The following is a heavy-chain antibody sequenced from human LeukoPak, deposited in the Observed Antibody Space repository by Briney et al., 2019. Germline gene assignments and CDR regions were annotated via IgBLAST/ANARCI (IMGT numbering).Heavy chain of an antibody. Sequence: ASVKVSCKASGGTFSSYAISWVRQAPGQGLEWMGRINPNSGGTNYAQKFQGRVTITADESTSTAYMELSSLRSEDTAVYYCARDRLSQDIVVVPAPTLENWFDPWGQGTLVTVSS. D-gene: IGHD2-2*01. CDR2: INPNSGGT. CDR3: ARDRLSQDIVVVPAPTLENWFDP. V-gene: IGHV1-69*13. CDR1: GGTFSSYA. J-gene: IGHJ5*02.